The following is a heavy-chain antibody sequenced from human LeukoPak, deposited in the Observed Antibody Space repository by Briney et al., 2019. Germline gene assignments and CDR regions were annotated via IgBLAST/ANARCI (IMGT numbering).Heavy chain of an antibody. J-gene: IGHJ4*02. CDR3: ARQSYSSPGPPFDY. CDR2: IYYSGST. V-gene: IGHV4-39*01. CDR1: GGSISSSSYY. Sequence: PSKTLSLTCTVSGGSISSSSYYWGWIRQPPGKGLEWIGSIYYSGSTYYNPSLKSRVTISVDTSKNQFSLKLSSVTAADTAVYYCARQSYSSPGPPFDYWGQGTLVTVSS. D-gene: IGHD6-13*01.